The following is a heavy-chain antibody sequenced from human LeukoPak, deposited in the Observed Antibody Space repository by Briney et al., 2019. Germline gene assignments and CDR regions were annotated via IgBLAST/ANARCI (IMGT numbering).Heavy chain of an antibody. V-gene: IGHV4-34*01. CDR3: ARLAPYYGSGSYYNNWFDP. CDR1: GGSFSGYS. Sequence: SETLSLTCAVYGGSFSGYSWTWIRKPPGKGLEWIGEVNHSGGTYYNPSPKSRVPISLDKSKNKFSLKLSSVTPADTAVYYCARLAPYYGSGSYYNNWFDPWGQGTLVTVSS. CDR2: VNHSGGT. J-gene: IGHJ5*02. D-gene: IGHD3-10*01.